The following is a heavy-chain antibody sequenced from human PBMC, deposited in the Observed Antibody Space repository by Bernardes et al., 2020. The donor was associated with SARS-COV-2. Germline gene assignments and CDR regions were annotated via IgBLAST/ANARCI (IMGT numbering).Heavy chain of an antibody. Sequence: ASVKVSCKASGYTFTTYGITWVRQAPGQGLEWMGWISAYNGYTAYARKLQGRVTMTTDTSTSTAYLELRSLRSDDTAVYYCSRGPQLMWFGELLHDDYWGQGTLVTVSS. V-gene: IGHV1-18*01. J-gene: IGHJ4*02. D-gene: IGHD3-10*01. CDR2: ISAYNGYT. CDR1: GYTFTTYG. CDR3: SRGPQLMWFGELLHDDY.